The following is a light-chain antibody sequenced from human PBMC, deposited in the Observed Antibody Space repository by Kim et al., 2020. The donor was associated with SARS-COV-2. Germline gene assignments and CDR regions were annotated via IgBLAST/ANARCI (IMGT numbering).Light chain of an antibody. CDR3: QQSYSTPYT. V-gene: IGKV1-39*01. CDR2: TAS. J-gene: IGKJ2*01. Sequence: DIQMAQSPSSLSASVGDRVTMTCRAGQSIGDYLSWYQQKPGKAPKLLIYTASSLQSGVPSRFSGSGSGTDFTLTISSLQPEDFATYYWQQSYSTPYTFGQGTKLEI. CDR1: QSIGDY.